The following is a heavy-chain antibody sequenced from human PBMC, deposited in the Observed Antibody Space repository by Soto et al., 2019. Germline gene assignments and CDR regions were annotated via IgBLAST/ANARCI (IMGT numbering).Heavy chain of an antibody. V-gene: IGHV1-3*01. CDR3: ARAPRRSIFFILTGYYGPQFDY. Sequence: ASVKVSCKASRYTFTSYAMHWVRQAPGQRLEWMGWINAGNGNTKYSQKFQGRVTITRDTSASTAYMELSSLRSEDTAVYYCARAPRRSIFFILTGYYGPQFDYWGPGLRVTLSS. D-gene: IGHD3-9*01. CDR2: INAGNGNT. CDR1: RYTFTSYA. J-gene: IGHJ4*02.